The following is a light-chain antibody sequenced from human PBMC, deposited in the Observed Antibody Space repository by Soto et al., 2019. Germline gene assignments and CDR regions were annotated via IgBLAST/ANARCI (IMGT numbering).Light chain of an antibody. Sequence: EIVLTQSPGTLSLSPGERASLSCRASQSVRSSYLAWYQQKPGQAPRLLIYGASSRATGIPDRFSGSGSGTDFTLTISRLEPEDFAVYSCQQYGSSPYTFGQGTKLEIK. J-gene: IGKJ2*01. CDR2: GAS. CDR3: QQYGSSPYT. V-gene: IGKV3-20*01. CDR1: QSVRSSY.